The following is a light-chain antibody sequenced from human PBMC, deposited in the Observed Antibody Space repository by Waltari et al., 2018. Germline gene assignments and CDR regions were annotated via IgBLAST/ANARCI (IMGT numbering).Light chain of an antibody. V-gene: IGKV1-39*01. CDR2: AVS. J-gene: IGKJ5*01. CDR1: QNIMSY. CDR3: QQTYDTPPV. Sequence: DIQMTQSPSSLSASVGDRVTITCRASQNIMSYLNWYQQKPGKAPNLLIYAVSTLHSGVPSRFSGSSSETDFTLTISSLRPQDFATYYCQQTYDTPPVFGQGTRLEIK.